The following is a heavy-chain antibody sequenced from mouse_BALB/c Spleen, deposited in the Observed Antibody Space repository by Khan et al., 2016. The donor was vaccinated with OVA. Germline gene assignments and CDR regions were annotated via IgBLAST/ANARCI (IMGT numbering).Heavy chain of an antibody. Sequence: QVQLQQSGAELVRPGVSVKISCKGSGYTFTDFSMHWVKQRHAMSLEWIGVISTYYGDADYNQKFKDKAIMTVDKSSNTAYMDLARLTSEDSAIYYCARGAGGDRFLYWGQGTLVTVSA. J-gene: IGHJ3*01. CDR2: ISTYYGDA. V-gene: IGHV1S137*01. CDR1: GYTFTDFS. CDR3: ARGAGGDRFLY. D-gene: IGHD3-2*01.